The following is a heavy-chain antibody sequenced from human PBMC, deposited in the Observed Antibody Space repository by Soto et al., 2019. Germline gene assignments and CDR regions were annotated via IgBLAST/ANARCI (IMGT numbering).Heavy chain of an antibody. D-gene: IGHD2-2*01. V-gene: IGHV3-30-3*01. CDR3: AREGPAAMSAAVQH. J-gene: IGHJ1*01. Sequence: QVQLVESGGGVVQPGRSLRLSCAASGFTFSSYAMHWVRQAPGKGLEWVAVISYDGSNKYYAVSVKGRFTTSRDNSKNTLYLQMNSLRAEDTAVYYCAREGPAAMSAAVQHWGQGTLVTVSS. CDR2: ISYDGSNK. CDR1: GFTFSSYA.